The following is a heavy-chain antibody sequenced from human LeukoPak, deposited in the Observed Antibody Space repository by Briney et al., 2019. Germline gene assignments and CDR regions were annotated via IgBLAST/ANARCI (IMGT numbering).Heavy chain of an antibody. Sequence: ASVKVSCKASGGTFSSYAISWVRQAPGQGLEWMGWMNPNSGNTGYAQKFQGRVTITRNTSISTAYMELSSLRSEDTAVYYCARVHSNAYYYYMDVWGKGTTVTVSS. CDR3: ARVHSNAYYYYMDV. D-gene: IGHD5-18*01. V-gene: IGHV1-8*03. CDR2: MNPNSGNT. CDR1: GGTFSSYA. J-gene: IGHJ6*03.